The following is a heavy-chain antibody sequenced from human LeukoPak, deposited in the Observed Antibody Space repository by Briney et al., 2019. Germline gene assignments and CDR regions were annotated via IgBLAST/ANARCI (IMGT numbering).Heavy chain of an antibody. CDR3: ATGRGGSYDS. V-gene: IGHV3-64*02. J-gene: IGHJ4*02. Sequence: GGSLRLSCAASGFILSDYAIHWVRQGPGKGLEYVAAISSNGAKTFYAEPVKGRFTISRDNSDNTVDLQMDSLRVEDMGVYYCATGRGGSYDSWGQGILVTVSS. CDR2: ISSNGAKT. D-gene: IGHD1-26*01. CDR1: GFILSDYA.